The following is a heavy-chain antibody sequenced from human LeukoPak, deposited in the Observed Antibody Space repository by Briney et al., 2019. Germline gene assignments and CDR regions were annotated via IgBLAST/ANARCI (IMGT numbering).Heavy chain of an antibody. D-gene: IGHD5-24*01. CDR1: GGTFSSYA. Sequence: ASVKVSCKASGGTFSSYAISWVRQAPGQGLEWMGLINPGGDNTDYAQNFQGRVTMTRDTSTSTVYMGLSSLRSEDTAVYYCARIRDGYNDAFHIWGQGTMVTVSS. CDR3: ARIRDGYNDAFHI. J-gene: IGHJ3*02. V-gene: IGHV1-46*01. CDR2: INPGGDNT.